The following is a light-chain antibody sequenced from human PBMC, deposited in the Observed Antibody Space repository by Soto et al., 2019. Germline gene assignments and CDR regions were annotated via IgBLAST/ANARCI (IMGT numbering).Light chain of an antibody. CDR1: SSDVGSYNY. J-gene: IGLJ2*01. V-gene: IGLV2-14*01. CDR3: SSYTTSTTQV. Sequence: QSALTPPASVSGSPGQSITISCTGTSSDVGSYNYVSWYRQHPGKAPKLMIYEVRNRPSGVSDRFSGSKSGKTASLTIFGLQAEDEADYYCSSYTTSTTQVFGGGTQLTVL. CDR2: EVR.